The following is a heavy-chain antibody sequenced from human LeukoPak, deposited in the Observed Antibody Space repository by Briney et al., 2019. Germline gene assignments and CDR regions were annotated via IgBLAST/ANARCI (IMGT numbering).Heavy chain of an antibody. CDR1: GFTFSSYS. J-gene: IGHJ5*02. CDR3: ARAYYGSGSYYWFDP. D-gene: IGHD3-10*01. CDR2: ISSSSSYI. V-gene: IGHV3-21*01. Sequence: NPGGSLRLSCAASGFTFSSYSMNWVRQAPGNGLEWVSSISSSSSYIYYADSVKGRFTISRDNAKNSLYLQMNSLRAEDTAVYYCARAYYGSGSYYWFDPWGQGTLVTVSS.